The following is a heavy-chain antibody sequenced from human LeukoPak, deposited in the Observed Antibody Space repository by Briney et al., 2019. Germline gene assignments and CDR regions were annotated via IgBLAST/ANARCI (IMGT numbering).Heavy chain of an antibody. D-gene: IGHD3-10*01. V-gene: IGHV1-8*01. CDR2: MSPNSGST. CDR3: ARGEVGRGVIPYYYYYYMDV. J-gene: IGHJ6*03. CDR1: GYTFTSYD. Sequence: ASVKVSCKASGYTFTSYDINWVRQATGQGLEWMGWMSPNSGSTGYAQKFQGRVTMTRNTSISTAYMELSSLRSEDTAVYYCARGEVGRGVIPYYYYYYMDVWGKGTTVTISS.